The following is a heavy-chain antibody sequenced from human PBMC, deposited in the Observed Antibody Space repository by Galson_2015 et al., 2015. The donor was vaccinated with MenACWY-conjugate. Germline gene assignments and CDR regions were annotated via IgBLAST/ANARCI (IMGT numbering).Heavy chain of an antibody. J-gene: IGHJ4*02. D-gene: IGHD5-24*01. CDR3: ARDRADGYKQFFDY. Sequence: SLRLSCAASGFTFSSYRMNWVRQAPGKGLEWVSYISTGSSAIYYADSVKGRFTISRDNAKNSLYLQMNSLRDEDTAVYYCARDRADGYKQFFDYWGQRTLVTVSS. V-gene: IGHV3-48*02. CDR1: GFTFSSYR. CDR2: ISTGSSAI.